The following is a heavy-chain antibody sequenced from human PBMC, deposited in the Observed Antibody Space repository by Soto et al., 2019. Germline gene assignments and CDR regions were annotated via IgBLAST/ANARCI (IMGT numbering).Heavy chain of an antibody. CDR1: GFPFSDYY. Sequence: QVQLVESGGDLVKPGGSLRLSCAASGFPFSDYYMSWIRQAPGKGLQWVSSIGSSSTYTNYADFVKGRFTISRDNANNALYLQMNSLRAEATAVYYCARRRPIGYYNFWGQGTLVTVSA. CDR2: IGSSSTYT. V-gene: IGHV3-11*05. CDR3: ARRRPIGYYNF. D-gene: IGHD3-22*01. J-gene: IGHJ4*02.